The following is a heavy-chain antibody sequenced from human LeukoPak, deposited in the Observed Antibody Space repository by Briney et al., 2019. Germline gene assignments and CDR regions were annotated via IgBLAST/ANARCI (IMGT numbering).Heavy chain of an antibody. Sequence: ASVKVSCKASGYTFTGYYMHWVRQAPGQGLEWMGWINPNSGGTNYAQKFQGRVTMARDTSISTAYMELSSLRSEDTAVYYCARTTTGEPDYYYYMDVWGKGTTVTVSS. J-gene: IGHJ6*03. D-gene: IGHD4-17*01. V-gene: IGHV1-2*02. CDR2: INPNSGGT. CDR3: ARTTTGEPDYYYYMDV. CDR1: GYTFTGYY.